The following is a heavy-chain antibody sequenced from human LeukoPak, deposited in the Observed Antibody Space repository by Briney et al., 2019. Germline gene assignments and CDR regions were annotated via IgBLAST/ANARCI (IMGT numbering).Heavy chain of an antibody. CDR3: ARDPDYYDSSGYGQFDY. CDR1: GFTFSSYA. J-gene: IGHJ4*02. Sequence: PGGSLRLSCAASGFTFSSYAMHWVRQAPGKGLEWVAVISYDGSNKYYADSVKGRFTISRDNSKNTLYLQMNNLRAEDTAVYYCARDPDYYDSSGYGQFDYWGQGTLVTVSS. V-gene: IGHV3-30-3*01. CDR2: ISYDGSNK. D-gene: IGHD3-22*01.